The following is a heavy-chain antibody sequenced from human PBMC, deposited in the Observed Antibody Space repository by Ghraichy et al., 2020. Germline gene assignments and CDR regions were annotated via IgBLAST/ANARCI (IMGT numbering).Heavy chain of an antibody. Sequence: SVKVSCKASGFTFTSSAVQWVRQARGQRLEWIGWIVVGSGNTNYAQKFQERVTITRDMSPSTAYMELSSLRSEDTAVYYCSAGDVRTAMVKVDYYYGMDVWGQGTTVTVSS. CDR1: GFTFTSSA. D-gene: IGHD5-18*01. CDR2: IVVGSGNT. V-gene: IGHV1-58*01. J-gene: IGHJ6*02. CDR3: SAGDVRTAMVKVDYYYGMDV.